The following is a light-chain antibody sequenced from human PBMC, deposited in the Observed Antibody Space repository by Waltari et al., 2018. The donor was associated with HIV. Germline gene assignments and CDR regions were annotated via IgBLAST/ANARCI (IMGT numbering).Light chain of an antibody. Sequence: DIQMTQSPPTLSASVGDRVTITCRASQSISSWLAWYQQKPGTAPKLLIYKASSLESGVPSRFSGSGSGTEFTLTISSRQPDDFATYYCQQYNSYLYSFGQGTKLEIK. V-gene: IGKV1-5*03. CDR2: KAS. J-gene: IGKJ2*03. CDR1: QSISSW. CDR3: QQYNSYLYS.